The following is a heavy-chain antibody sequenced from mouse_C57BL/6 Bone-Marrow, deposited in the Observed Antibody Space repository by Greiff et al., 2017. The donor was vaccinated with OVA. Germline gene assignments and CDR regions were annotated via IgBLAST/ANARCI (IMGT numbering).Heavy chain of an antibody. CDR1: GYAFTNYL. CDR3: AREGYDSSYSY. Sequence: QVQLQQSGAELVRPGTSVKVSCKASGYAFTNYLIEWVKQRPGQGLEWIGVINPGSGGTNYNEKFKGKATLTADKSSSTAYMQLSSLTSEDSAVYFCAREGYDSSYSYWGQGTTLTVSS. D-gene: IGHD1-1*01. V-gene: IGHV1-54*01. CDR2: INPGSGGT. J-gene: IGHJ2*01.